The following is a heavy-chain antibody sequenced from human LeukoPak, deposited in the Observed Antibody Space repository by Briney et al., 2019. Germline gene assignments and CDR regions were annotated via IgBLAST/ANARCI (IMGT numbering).Heavy chain of an antibody. D-gene: IGHD3-16*01. V-gene: IGHV1-18*01. J-gene: IGHJ4*02. CDR2: ISAYNGNT. Sequence: ASVKVSCKASGYTFTSYGISWVRQAPGQGLEWMGWISAYNGNTNYEQKFQGRVTMTTDTSTSTAYMELRSLRSDDTAVYYCARDGGGAGTQANYFDYWGQGTLVTVSS. CDR3: ARDGGGAGTQANYFDY. CDR1: GYTFTSYG.